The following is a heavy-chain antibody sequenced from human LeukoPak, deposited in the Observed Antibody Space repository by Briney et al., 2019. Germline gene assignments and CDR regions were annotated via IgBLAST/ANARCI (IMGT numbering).Heavy chain of an antibody. Sequence: GGSLRLSCAASGFTFSDYYVSWIRQAPGKGLEWISYIIGGGGTICYANSMKARFTISRDNTNNSLYLHMNSLRAEDSAMYYCAGGPNYYDGTINLWGQGTLVTVSS. CDR1: GFTFSDYY. J-gene: IGHJ5*02. V-gene: IGHV3-11*01. CDR3: AGGPNYYDGTINL. CDR2: IIGGGGTI. D-gene: IGHD3-16*01.